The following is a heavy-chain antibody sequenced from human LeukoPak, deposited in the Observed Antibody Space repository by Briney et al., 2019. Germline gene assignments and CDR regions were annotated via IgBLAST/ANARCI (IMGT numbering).Heavy chain of an antibody. V-gene: IGHV1-2*02. CDR1: GYTFTGYY. D-gene: IGHD3-22*01. J-gene: IGHJ3*02. CDR3: ARVGDDYYDSSGYYRNDAFDI. CDR2: INPNSGGT. Sequence: ASVKVSCKASGYTFTGYYMHWVRQAPGQGLEWMGWINPNSGGTNYAQKFQGRVTMTRDTSISTAYMELSRLRSDDTAVYYCARVGDDYYDSSGYYRNDAFDIWGQGTTVTVSS.